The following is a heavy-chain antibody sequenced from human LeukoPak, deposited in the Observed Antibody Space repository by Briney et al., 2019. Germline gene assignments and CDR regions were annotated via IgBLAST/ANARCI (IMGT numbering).Heavy chain of an antibody. D-gene: IGHD6-19*01. V-gene: IGHV3-21*01. CDR3: ARASIAVADTPDY. CDR1: GFTFSLYS. Sequence: GGSLRLSCAASGFTFSLYSMNWVRQAPGKGLEWVSSISSSSSYIYYADSVKGRFTISRDNAKNSLYLQMNSLRAEDTAVYYCARASIAVADTPDYWGQGTLVTVSS. CDR2: ISSSSSYI. J-gene: IGHJ4*02.